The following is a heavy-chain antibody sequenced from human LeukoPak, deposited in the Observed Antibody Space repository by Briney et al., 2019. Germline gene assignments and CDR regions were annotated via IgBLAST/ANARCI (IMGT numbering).Heavy chain of an antibody. CDR2: IYYSGST. CDR1: GGSISSYY. Sequence: KPSETLSLTCTVSGGSISSYYWSWLRQPPGKGLEWIGYIYYSGSTNYNPSLKSRVTISVDTSKNQFSLKLSSVTAADTAVYYCARGYCSSCMDVWGQGTTVTVSS. D-gene: IGHD2-15*01. CDR3: ARGYCSSCMDV. V-gene: IGHV4-59*01. J-gene: IGHJ6*02.